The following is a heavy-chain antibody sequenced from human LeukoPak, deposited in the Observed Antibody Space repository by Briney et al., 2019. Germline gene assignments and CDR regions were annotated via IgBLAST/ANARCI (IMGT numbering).Heavy chain of an antibody. V-gene: IGHV3-7*01. Sequence: PGGSLRLSCAASGFTFTSYWMSWVRQAPGKGLEWVANINQDGSEKYYVDSVKGRFTISRDNAKNSLYLQMNSLRAEDTAICYCARSYLKMASASWGQGTLVTVSS. J-gene: IGHJ5*02. D-gene: IGHD3-10*01. CDR3: ARSYLKMASAS. CDR1: GFTFTSYW. CDR2: INQDGSEK.